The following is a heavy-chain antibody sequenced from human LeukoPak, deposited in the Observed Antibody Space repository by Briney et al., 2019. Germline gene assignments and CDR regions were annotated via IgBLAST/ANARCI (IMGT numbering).Heavy chain of an antibody. J-gene: IGHJ3*02. Sequence: GGSLRLSCSASGFTFSTYAMHWVRQAPGKGLEYVSGISSNGGSTYYADSVKGRFTISRDNSKNTLYLQMSSLRVEDTAVYCCVKDHDWGAFHIWGQGTMVTVSS. V-gene: IGHV3-64D*06. D-gene: IGHD7-27*01. CDR2: ISSNGGST. CDR3: VKDHDWGAFHI. CDR1: GFTFSTYA.